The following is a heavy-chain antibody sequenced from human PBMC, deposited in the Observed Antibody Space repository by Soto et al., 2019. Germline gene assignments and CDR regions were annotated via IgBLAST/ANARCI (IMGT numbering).Heavy chain of an antibody. D-gene: IGHD3-22*01. J-gene: IGHJ4*02. CDR1: GYTFTSYG. Sequence: ASVKISCTASGYTFTSYGISGVRQAPGQGLEWMGWISAYNGNTNYAQKLQGRVTMTTDTSTSTAYMELRSLRSDDTAVYYCAKRYDSSGYYYFPDVFDYWGQGTLVTVSS. CDR3: AKRYDSSGYYYFPDVFDY. V-gene: IGHV1-18*01. CDR2: ISAYNGNT.